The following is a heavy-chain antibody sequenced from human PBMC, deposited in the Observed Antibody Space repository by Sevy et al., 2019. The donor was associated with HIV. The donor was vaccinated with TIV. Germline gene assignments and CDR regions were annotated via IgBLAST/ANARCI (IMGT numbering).Heavy chain of an antibody. CDR3: ARQGGVVDYGMDV. Sequence: SETLYLTCTVSGGSISPYYWSWIRQPPGKGLEWVGYFYYTGSTNYNPSLEGRATISVDASKNQFFLKLTSVTAADTAVYYCARQGGVVDYGMDVWGQGTTVTVSS. CDR2: FYYTGST. D-gene: IGHD3-3*01. V-gene: IGHV4-59*01. J-gene: IGHJ6*02. CDR1: GGSISPYY.